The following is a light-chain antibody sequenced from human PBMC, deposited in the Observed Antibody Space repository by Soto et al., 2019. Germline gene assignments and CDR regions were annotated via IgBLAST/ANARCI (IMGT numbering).Light chain of an antibody. CDR3: GTWDSSMSAGV. CDR2: GSN. V-gene: IGLV1-51*01. CDR1: SSNIENNY. Sequence: QSVLTQPPSVSAAPGQKVTISCSGSSSNIENNYVSWYQQLPGTAPKLLIYGSNKRPSGIPDRFSGSKSGTSATLGITGLQTGDEADYYCGTWDSSMSAGVFGGGTKLTVL. J-gene: IGLJ2*01.